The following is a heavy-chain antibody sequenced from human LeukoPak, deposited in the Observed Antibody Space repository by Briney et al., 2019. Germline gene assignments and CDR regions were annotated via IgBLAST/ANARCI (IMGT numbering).Heavy chain of an antibody. CDR2: IYHSGST. CDR3: ARASGGGENWFDP. CDR1: GGSISSSNW. D-gene: IGHD3-16*01. V-gene: IGHV4-4*02. Sequence: PSETLSPTCAVSGGSISSSNWWSWVRQPPGKGLEWIGEIYHSGSTNYNPSLKSRVTISVDKSKNQFSLKLSSVTAADTAVYYCARASGGGENWFDPWGQGTLVTVSS. J-gene: IGHJ5*02.